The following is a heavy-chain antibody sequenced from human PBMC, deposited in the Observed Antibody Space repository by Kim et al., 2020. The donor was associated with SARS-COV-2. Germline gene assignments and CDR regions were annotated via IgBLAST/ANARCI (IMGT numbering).Heavy chain of an antibody. CDR2: ISYSGTT. V-gene: IGHV4-31*03. J-gene: IGHJ6*02. CDR1: GGSISSGGYY. CDR3: ARRLTNYYGMDV. Sequence: SETLSLTCTVSGGSISSGGYYWSWTRQHPGKGLEWIGYISYSGTTYYNPSLKSRFTLSVDTSKNPFSLKLSSVTAADTAVYYCARRLTNYYGMDVWGQGTTVTVSS. D-gene: IGHD6-19*01.